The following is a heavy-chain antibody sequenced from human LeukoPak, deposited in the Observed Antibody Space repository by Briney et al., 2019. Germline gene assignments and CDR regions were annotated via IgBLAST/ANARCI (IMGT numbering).Heavy chain of an antibody. CDR3: ARVQSSSGWYGYYYYYGMDV. CDR2: IYYSGST. J-gene: IGHJ6*02. D-gene: IGHD6-19*01. Sequence: PSETLSLTCTVSGGSISSYYWSWIRQPPGKGLEWIGYIYYSGSTNYNPSLKSRVTISVDTSKNQFSLKLSSVTAADTAVYYCARVQSSSGWYGYYYYYGMDVWGQGTTVTVSS. V-gene: IGHV4-59*01. CDR1: GGSISSYY.